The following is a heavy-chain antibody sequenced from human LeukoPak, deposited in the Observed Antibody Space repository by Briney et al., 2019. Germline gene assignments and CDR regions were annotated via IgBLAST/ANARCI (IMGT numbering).Heavy chain of an antibody. J-gene: IGHJ5*02. CDR3: ARGGLRGYSGYGYNWFDP. CDR1: GYTFTSYD. V-gene: IGHV1-8*03. CDR2: MNPNSGNT. Sequence: ASVKVSCKASGYTFTSYDINWVRQATGQGLEWMGWMNPNSGNTGYAQKFQGRVTITRNTSISTAYMELSSLRSEDTAVYYCARGGLRGYSGYGYNWFDPWGQGTLVTVSS. D-gene: IGHD5-12*01.